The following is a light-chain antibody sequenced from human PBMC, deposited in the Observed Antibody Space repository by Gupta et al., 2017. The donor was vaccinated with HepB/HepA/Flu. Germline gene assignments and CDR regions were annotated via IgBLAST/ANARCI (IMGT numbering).Light chain of an antibody. J-gene: IGKJ1*01. Sequence: DIVMTQSHDSLAVSLGERATINCKSSQSALYSYNNKNYLAWYQQKPGQPPKLLIYWASTRESGVPDRFSGSGSGTDFTLAISSLQAEDVAVYYCQQDDSTPSTFGQGTKVEIK. CDR1: QSALYSYNNKNY. CDR2: WAS. CDR3: QQDDSTPST. V-gene: IGKV4-1*01.